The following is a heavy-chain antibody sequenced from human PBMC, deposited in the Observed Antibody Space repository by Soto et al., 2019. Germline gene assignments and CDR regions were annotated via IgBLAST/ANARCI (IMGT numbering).Heavy chain of an antibody. CDR2: ISAYNGNT. Sequence: VASVKVSCKASGYTFSSYFISWVRQAPGQGLEWMGWISAYNGNTNYAQNLQGRVTMTTDTSTSTAYMELRSLRSDDTAVYYCARDDSGFSGSHYIDYFNYWGQGALVTVSS. CDR1: GYTFSSYF. V-gene: IGHV1-18*01. J-gene: IGHJ4*02. CDR3: ARDDSGFSGSHYIDYFNY. D-gene: IGHD1-26*01.